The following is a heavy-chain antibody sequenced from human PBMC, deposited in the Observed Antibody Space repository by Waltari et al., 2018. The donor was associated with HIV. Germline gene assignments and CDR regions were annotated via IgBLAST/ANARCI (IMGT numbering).Heavy chain of an antibody. Sequence: QLQLHESGPGVVKPSETLSLTCTVSGGSIGDSSSYWAWIRQTPGKGLEWIGSFFYGGSRSYGGRASYLPSLTSRLSISVDTSRNQLSLKLRSVNATDTAVYFCARPPQTGDLGDYWGRGTLVTVS. CDR3: ARPPQTGDLGDY. V-gene: IGHV4-39*01. D-gene: IGHD7-27*01. J-gene: IGHJ4*02. CDR1: GGSIGDSSSY. CDR2: FFYGGSRSYGGRA.